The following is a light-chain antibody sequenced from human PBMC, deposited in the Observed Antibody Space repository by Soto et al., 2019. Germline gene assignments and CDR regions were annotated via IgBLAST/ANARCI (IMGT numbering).Light chain of an antibody. J-gene: IGLJ1*01. CDR2: EVT. Sequence: QSVLTQPASVSGSPGQSITLACAGTNSDVGGYNFVSWYQQHPMKAPKLIIYEVTKRPSGVSARFSGSKSANTASLTISGLQAEDEADYYCSSYTTTNTYVFGTGTKVTVL. CDR3: SSYTTTNTYV. CDR1: NSDVGGYNF. V-gene: IGLV2-14*01.